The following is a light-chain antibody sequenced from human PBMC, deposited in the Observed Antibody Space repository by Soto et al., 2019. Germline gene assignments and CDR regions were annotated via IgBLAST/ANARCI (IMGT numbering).Light chain of an antibody. V-gene: IGLV1-44*01. CDR1: SSNIGSYT. CDR3: ASWDDSLNGVV. J-gene: IGLJ2*01. CDR2: GNS. Sequence: QSVLTQPPSASGTPGQRVTISCSGSSSNIGSYTVNWYQHLPGTAPKLLIYGNSQRPSGVPDRFSGPKSGTSASLAISGLQSEDEADYYCASWDDSLNGVVFGGGTKLTVL.